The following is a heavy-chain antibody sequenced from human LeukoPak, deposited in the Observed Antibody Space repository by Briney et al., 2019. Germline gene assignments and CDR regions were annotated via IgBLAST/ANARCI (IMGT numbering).Heavy chain of an antibody. CDR2: INPSGGST. CDR3: ASSVGYYYGSGSYFSFDY. D-gene: IGHD3-10*01. Sequence: ASVKVSCKASGYIFTSYYMHWVRQAPGQGLEWMGIINPSGGSTSYAQKFQGRVTMTRDTSTSTVYMELSSLRSEDTAVYYCASSVGYYYGSGSYFSFDYWGQGTLVTVSS. J-gene: IGHJ4*02. CDR1: GYIFTSYY. V-gene: IGHV1-46*01.